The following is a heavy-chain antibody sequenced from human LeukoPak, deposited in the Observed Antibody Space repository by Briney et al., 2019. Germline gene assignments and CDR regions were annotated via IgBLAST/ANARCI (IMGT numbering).Heavy chain of an antibody. V-gene: IGHV3-23*01. CDR2: IVGGGNIT. CDR1: GFTFNNYA. J-gene: IGHJ4*02. CDR3: ARGAYCGGDCYSSDFDY. Sequence: GGSLRLSCAASGFTFNNYAMTWVRQAPGKGLEWVSAIVGGGNITYYADSVKGRFTISRDNSKNTLYLQMNSLRAEDTAVYYCARGAYCGGDCYSSDFDYWGQGTLVTVSS. D-gene: IGHD2-21*02.